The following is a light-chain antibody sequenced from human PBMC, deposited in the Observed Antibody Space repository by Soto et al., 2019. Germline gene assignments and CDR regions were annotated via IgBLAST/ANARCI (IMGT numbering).Light chain of an antibody. J-gene: IGKJ3*01. CDR1: QSVSSSY. CDR3: QQYGSSPFT. V-gene: IGKV3-20*01. Sequence: EIVLTQSPGTLSLSPGERATLSCRASQSVSSSYLAWYQQKPGQAPRLLIYGASSRATGIPDRFSGSGSGRDFTLTISRLKPADFAVYYCQQYGSSPFTFGPGTKVDIK. CDR2: GAS.